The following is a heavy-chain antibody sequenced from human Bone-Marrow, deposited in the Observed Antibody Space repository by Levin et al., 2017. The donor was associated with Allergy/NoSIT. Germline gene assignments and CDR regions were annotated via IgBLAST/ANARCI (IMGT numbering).Heavy chain of an antibody. CDR3: ARGRAFLDY. Sequence: RGESLKISCEVSGFTFSSSEMNWVRQAPGKGLEWVSYISSRGTTRYYVDSVKGRFTISRDNGKDSLYLQMNSLRAEDTAVYYCARGRAFLDYWGQGTLVTVSS. CDR1: GFTFSSSE. J-gene: IGHJ4*02. D-gene: IGHD2-21*01. CDR2: ISSRGTTR. V-gene: IGHV3-48*03.